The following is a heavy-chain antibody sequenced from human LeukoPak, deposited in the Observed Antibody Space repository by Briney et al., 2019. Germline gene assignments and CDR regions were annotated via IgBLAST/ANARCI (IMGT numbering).Heavy chain of an antibody. CDR2: INPNSGGT. D-gene: IGHD6-19*01. Sequence: ASVKVSCKASGYTFTSYGISWVRQAPGQGLEWMGWINPNSGGTNYAQKFQGRVTMTRDTSISTAYMELSRLRSDDTAVYYCARGGRGVSGWYASVGYWGQGTLVTVSS. CDR3: ARGGRGVSGWYASVGY. V-gene: IGHV1-2*02. CDR1: GYTFTSYG. J-gene: IGHJ4*02.